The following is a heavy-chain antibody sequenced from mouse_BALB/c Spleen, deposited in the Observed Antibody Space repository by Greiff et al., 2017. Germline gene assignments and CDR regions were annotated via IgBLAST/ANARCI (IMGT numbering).Heavy chain of an antibody. D-gene: IGHD2-4*01. Sequence: EVQRVESGGGLVKPGGSLKLSCAASGFTFSDYYMYWVRQTPEKRLEWVATISGGGSYTYYPDSVKGRFTISRDNAKNNLYLQMSSLKSEDTAMYYCAGDDYDGFAYWGQGTLVTVSA. CDR1: GFTFSDYY. J-gene: IGHJ3*01. CDR2: ISGGGSYT. CDR3: AGDDYDGFAY. V-gene: IGHV5-4*02.